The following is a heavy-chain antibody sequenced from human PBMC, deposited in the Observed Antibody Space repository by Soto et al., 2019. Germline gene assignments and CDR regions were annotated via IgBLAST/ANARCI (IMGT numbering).Heavy chain of an antibody. J-gene: IGHJ6*02. CDR2: ISHDGSNK. CDR1: GFTFNNYG. CDR3: GKDWSNAGGNYGMDV. V-gene: IGHV3-30*18. D-gene: IGHD1-26*01. Sequence: QVQLVESGGGVVQPGRSLRLSCAASGFTFNNYGMHWVRQAPGKGVEWVSVISHDGSNKDYADSVKGRFTISRDNSNNTLYLQMNSLRAEDTAVYYCGKDWSNAGGNYGMDVWGQGTRVTVSS.